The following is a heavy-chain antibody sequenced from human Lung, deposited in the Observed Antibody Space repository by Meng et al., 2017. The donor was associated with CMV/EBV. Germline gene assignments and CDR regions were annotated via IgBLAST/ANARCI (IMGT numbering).Heavy chain of an antibody. V-gene: IGHV4-39*07. D-gene: IGHD1/OR15-1a*01. CDR3: ARESPEQGRDY. CDR1: AGSISSSSYY. J-gene: IGHJ4*02. CDR2: IYYSGST. Sequence: SETLSLXXTVSAGSISSSSYYWGWIRQPPGKGLEWIGSIYYSGSTYYNPSLKSRVTISVDTSKNQFSLKLSSVTAADTAVYYCARESPEQGRDYGGQGTLVTVSS.